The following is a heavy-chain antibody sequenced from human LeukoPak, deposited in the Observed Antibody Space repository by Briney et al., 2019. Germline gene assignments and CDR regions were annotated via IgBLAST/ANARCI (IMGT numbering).Heavy chain of an antibody. CDR2: ISGGGSTT. V-gene: IGHV3-23*01. CDR1: GFIFSSYA. Sequence: PGGSLRLSCAASGFIFSSYAMNWVRQAPGKGLEWVAVISGGGSTTIYADSVKGRFAISRDISKNTLFLQMNSLRAEDTAEYYCAKAELYDSPLVWGQGTTVTVSS. J-gene: IGHJ6*02. CDR3: AKAELYDSPLV. D-gene: IGHD3-16*01.